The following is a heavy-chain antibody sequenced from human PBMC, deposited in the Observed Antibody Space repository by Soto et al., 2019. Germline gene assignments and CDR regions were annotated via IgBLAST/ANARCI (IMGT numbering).Heavy chain of an antibody. CDR1: GFTFSSYG. D-gene: IGHD4-17*01. V-gene: IGHV3-30*18. J-gene: IGHJ4*02. CDR3: GKDFRTTVVTWAFYY. CDR2: ISYDGSNK. Sequence: QVQLVESGGGVVQPGRSLRLSCAASGFTFSSYGMHWVRQAPGKGLEWVAVISYDGSNKYYADSVKGRFTISRDNSKNTLYLQMNSPRAEDTAVYYCGKDFRTTVVTWAFYYWGQGTLVTVSS.